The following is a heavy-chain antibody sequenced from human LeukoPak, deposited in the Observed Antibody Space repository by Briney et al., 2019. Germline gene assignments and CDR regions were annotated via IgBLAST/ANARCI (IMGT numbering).Heavy chain of an antibody. J-gene: IGHJ3*02. CDR2: INTNTGNS. Sequence: ASVKVSCKASGYTFTSYAMHWVRQAPGQGLEWMGWINTNTGNSTYVQGFTGRFVFSLDSSVSTAYLYASDLPAEDAAVYYCARAYYDFWRPSRAFDIWGQGTMVTVYS. D-gene: IGHD3-3*01. V-gene: IGHV7-4-1*02. CDR3: ARAYYDFWRPSRAFDI. CDR1: GYTFTSYA.